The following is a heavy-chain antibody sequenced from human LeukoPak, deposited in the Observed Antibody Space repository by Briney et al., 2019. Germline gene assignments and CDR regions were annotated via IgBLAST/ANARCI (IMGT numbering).Heavy chain of an antibody. V-gene: IGHV3-64*01. CDR2: INRNGGNT. J-gene: IGHJ4*02. CDR1: GFTFSSYW. CDR3: WRAIWWGSDF. Sequence: GGSLRLSCAASGFTFSSYWMVWVRQAPGKGLEYVSDINRNGGNTYYGNSVKGRFTISRDNSKDTLDLQMGSLRSQDMVLYYCWRAIWWGSDFWGEGTLVTVAS. D-gene: IGHD4/OR15-4a*01.